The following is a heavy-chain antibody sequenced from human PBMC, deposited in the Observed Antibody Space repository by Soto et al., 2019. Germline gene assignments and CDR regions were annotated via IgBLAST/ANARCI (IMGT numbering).Heavy chain of an antibody. V-gene: IGHV3-21*04. CDR2: ISSSSSYI. CDR1: GFTFSSYS. CDR3: ARDGGVAPVAANHYFDY. D-gene: IGHD6-19*01. Sequence: GGSLRLSCAASGFTFSSYSMNWVRQAPGKGLEWVSSISSSSSYIYYADSVKGRITISRDSAKNSLYLQMNSLRSEDTAVYYCARDGGVAPVAANHYFDYWGQGTLVTVSS. J-gene: IGHJ4*02.